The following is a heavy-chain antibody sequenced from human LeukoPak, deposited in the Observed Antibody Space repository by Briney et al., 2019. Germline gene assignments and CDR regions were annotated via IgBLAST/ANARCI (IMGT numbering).Heavy chain of an antibody. V-gene: IGHV4-4*07. Sequence: PETLSLTCTVSGGSISSYYWSWIRQPAGKGLEWIGRMYTSGSTNYNPSLKSRVTISVDTSKNQFSLKLSSVTAADTAVYYCARVYFWSGYYLDYWGQGTLVTVSS. CDR1: GGSISSYY. D-gene: IGHD3-3*01. CDR3: ARVYFWSGYYLDY. J-gene: IGHJ4*02. CDR2: MYTSGST.